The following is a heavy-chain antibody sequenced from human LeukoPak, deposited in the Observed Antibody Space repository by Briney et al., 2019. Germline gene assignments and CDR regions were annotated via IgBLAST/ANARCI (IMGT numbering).Heavy chain of an antibody. D-gene: IGHD3-22*01. Sequence: SETLSLTCTVSGGSINTYYWSWIRQPPGKGLEWIGYIYYSGSTNYNPSLKSRVTISVDTSKNQFSLKLSSVTAADTAVYYCARVSSYYDSSGYYGDYYYYMDVWGKGTTVTVSS. J-gene: IGHJ6*03. CDR2: IYYSGST. CDR3: ARVSSYYDSSGYYGDYYYYMDV. V-gene: IGHV4-59*01. CDR1: GGSINTYY.